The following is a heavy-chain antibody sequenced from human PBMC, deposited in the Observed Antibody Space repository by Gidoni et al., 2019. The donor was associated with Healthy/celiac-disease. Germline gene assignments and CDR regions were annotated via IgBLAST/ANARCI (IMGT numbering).Heavy chain of an antibody. CDR3: ARGFGDWFDP. D-gene: IGHD3-16*01. CDR1: GYTFTSYD. J-gene: IGHJ5*02. CDR2: MNPNSCNT. V-gene: IGHV1-8*01. Sequence: QVQLVQSGAEVRKPGAAVKGTCKATGYTFTSYDIHWVRPATGQGLEWMGWMNPNSCNTGYAQKVQGRVTMTRNTSISTAYIELSSLSSEDTAVYYCARGFGDWFDPWGQGTLVTVSS.